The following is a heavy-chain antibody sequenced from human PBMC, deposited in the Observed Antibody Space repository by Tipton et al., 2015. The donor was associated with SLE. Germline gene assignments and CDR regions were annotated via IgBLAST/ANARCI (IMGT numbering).Heavy chain of an antibody. V-gene: IGHV4-30-4*01. CDR1: GGSISSGDYY. D-gene: IGHD4/OR15-4a*01. Sequence: TLSLTCTVSGGSISSGDYYWSWIRQPPGKGLEWIGYIYYSGSTYYNPSLKSRVTISLDRSKNQFSLKLSSVTAADTAVYYCASLRVLWGYFDYWGQGTLVTVSS. CDR3: ASLRVLWGYFDY. CDR2: IYYSGST. J-gene: IGHJ4*02.